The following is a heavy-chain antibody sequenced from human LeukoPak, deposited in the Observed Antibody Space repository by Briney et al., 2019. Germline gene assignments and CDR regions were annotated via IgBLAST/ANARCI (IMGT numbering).Heavy chain of an antibody. Sequence: MASQTLSLTCGVSGYSVSSGYYWGWIRQPPKKGLEWIGSIDHSGTTYNNPSLKSRVTISIDTSKNQFSLKLSSVTAADTAVYYCARLGRFLEWFSDYWGQGTLVTVSS. J-gene: IGHJ4*02. CDR2: IDHSGTT. CDR3: ARLGRFLEWFSDY. CDR1: GYSVSSGYY. V-gene: IGHV4-38-2*01. D-gene: IGHD3-3*01.